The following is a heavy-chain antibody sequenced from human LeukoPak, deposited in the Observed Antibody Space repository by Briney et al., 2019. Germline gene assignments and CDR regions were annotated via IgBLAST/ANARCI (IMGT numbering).Heavy chain of an antibody. D-gene: IGHD3-10*01. CDR1: GGSISSYY. J-gene: IGHJ6*03. CDR2: IYTSGSI. CDR3: ARGHYGSGSPYYMDV. Sequence: PSETLSLTCTVSGGSISSYYWSWIRQPAGKGLEWIGRIYTSGSITYNPSLKSRVTISVDTSKNQFSLKLSSVTAADTAVYYCARGHYGSGSPYYMDVWGKGTTVTISS. V-gene: IGHV4-4*07.